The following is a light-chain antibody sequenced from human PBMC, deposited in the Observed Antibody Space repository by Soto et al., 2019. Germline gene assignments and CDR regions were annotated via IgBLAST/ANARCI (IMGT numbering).Light chain of an antibody. J-gene: IGKJ2*01. CDR3: QRYNDFQYV. V-gene: IGKV1-5*03. CDR2: KAI. CDR1: QSISNW. Sequence: DIQMTQSPSTLSASVGDRVTITCRASQSISNWLAWYQQKPGKAPKLLIYKAINLQSGVPSRFSGSGSGTECSLTISGLQPDDFATYYCQRYNDFQYVFGQGTKL.